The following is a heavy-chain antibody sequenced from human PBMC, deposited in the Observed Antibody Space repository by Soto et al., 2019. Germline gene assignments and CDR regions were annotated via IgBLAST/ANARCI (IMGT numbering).Heavy chain of an antibody. V-gene: IGHV5-51*01. D-gene: IGHD3-9*01. J-gene: IGHJ3*01. CDR2: IYPGDSDT. CDR3: ARPHIVMTGANAFDF. Sequence: PGESLKISCQGSGYSFTNYWVGWVRQMPGKGLEWMGIIYPGDSDTRYSPSFQGQVTISADKSISTAYLQWSSLKASDTAMYYCARPHIVMTGANAFDFWGQGTMVTVSS. CDR1: GYSFTNYW.